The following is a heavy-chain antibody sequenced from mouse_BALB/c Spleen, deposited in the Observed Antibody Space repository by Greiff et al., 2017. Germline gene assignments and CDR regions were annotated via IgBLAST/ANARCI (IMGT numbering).Heavy chain of an antibody. J-gene: IGHJ3*01. CDR1: GFTFSNYW. CDR3: ARRYYRYDQAWFAY. Sequence: DVMVVESGGGLVQPGGSMKLSCVASGFTFSNYWMNWVRQSPEKGLEWVAEIRLKSNNYATHYAESVKGRFTISRDDSKSSVYLQMNNLRAEDTDIYYCARRYYRYDQAWFAYWGQGTLVTVSA. D-gene: IGHD2-14*01. V-gene: IGHV6-6*02. CDR2: IRLKSNNYAT.